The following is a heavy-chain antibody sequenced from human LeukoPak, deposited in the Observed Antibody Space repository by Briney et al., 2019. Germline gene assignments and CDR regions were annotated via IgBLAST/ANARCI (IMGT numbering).Heavy chain of an antibody. CDR1: GFTFDVYG. D-gene: IGHD1/OR15-1a*01. J-gene: IGHJ5*02. Sequence: GRSLRLSCVASGFTFDVYGMHWVRQAPGKGLEWVSGINWNSGSIAYADPVKGRFTISRDNAKNSLYLQMNSLRGEDTALYYCTKGPVAGTARFDPWGQGTLVTVSS. CDR2: INWNSGSI. V-gene: IGHV3-9*01. CDR3: TKGPVAGTARFDP.